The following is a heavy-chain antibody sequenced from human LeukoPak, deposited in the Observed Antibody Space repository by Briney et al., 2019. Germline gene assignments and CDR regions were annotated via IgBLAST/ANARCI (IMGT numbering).Heavy chain of an antibody. D-gene: IGHD1-1*01. CDR2: IYTSGST. Sequence: SETLSLTCTVSGGSISSYYWSWIRQPAGKGLEWIGRIYTSGSTNYNPSLKSRVTISVDTSKNQFSLKLSSVTAADTAVYYCARLANGPPYYYYGMDVWGQGTTVTVSS. J-gene: IGHJ6*02. CDR3: ARLANGPPYYYYGMDV. V-gene: IGHV4-4*07. CDR1: GGSISSYY.